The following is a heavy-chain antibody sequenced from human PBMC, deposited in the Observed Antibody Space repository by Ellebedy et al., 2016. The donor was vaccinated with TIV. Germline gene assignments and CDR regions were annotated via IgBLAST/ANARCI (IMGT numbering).Heavy chain of an antibody. D-gene: IGHD3-10*01. CDR2: INHSGST. Sequence: SETLSLTXAVYGGSFSGYYWSWIRQPPGKGLEWIGEINHSGSTNYNPSLKSRVTISVDTSKNQFSLKLSSVTAADTAVYYCARETWLAPHGSGSYYEWGQGTLVTVSS. J-gene: IGHJ4*02. CDR3: ARETWLAPHGSGSYYE. CDR1: GGSFSGYY. V-gene: IGHV4-34*01.